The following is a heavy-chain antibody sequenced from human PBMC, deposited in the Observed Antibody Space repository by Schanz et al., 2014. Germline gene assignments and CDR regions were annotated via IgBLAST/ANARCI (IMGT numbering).Heavy chain of an antibody. Sequence: QVQLVQSGADVKKPGASVKVSCKASGNTLSAYYIHWIRQAPGQGLEWMGRINPNSGGTNYAENFQGRVTMTKDTSINTVYMELSTLTSDDTAVYYCARESVSRTRLFDPWGQGTLVTVSS. V-gene: IGHV1-2*06. J-gene: IGHJ5*02. CDR2: INPNSGGT. CDR3: ARESVSRTRLFDP. CDR1: GNTLSAYY. D-gene: IGHD3-3*01.